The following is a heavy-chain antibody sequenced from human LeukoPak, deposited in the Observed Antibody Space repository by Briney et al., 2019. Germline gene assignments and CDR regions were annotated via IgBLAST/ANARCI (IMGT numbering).Heavy chain of an antibody. D-gene: IGHD3-10*01. CDR3: AKDTWFGGLSPGYFDY. Sequence: GGSLRLSCAASGFTFDDYAMHWVRQAPGKGLEWVSGISWNSGSIGYADSVTVRFTISRDNDKNSLYLQMNNLRAEDAALYCCAKDTWFGGLSPGYFDYWGQGTLVTVSS. V-gene: IGHV3-9*01. CDR1: GFTFDDYA. J-gene: IGHJ4*02. CDR2: ISWNSGSI.